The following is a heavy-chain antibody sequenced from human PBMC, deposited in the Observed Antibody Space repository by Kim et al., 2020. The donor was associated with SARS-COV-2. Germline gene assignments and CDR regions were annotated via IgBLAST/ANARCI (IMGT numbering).Heavy chain of an antibody. Sequence: GGSLRLSCAASGFTFSSYAMSWVRQAPGKGLEWVSAISGSGGSTYYADSVNGRFTISRDNSKNTLYLQINSLRAEDTAVYYCAKYDGDDSSGYYPLDDAFDIWGQGTMVTVAS. CDR1: GFTFSSYA. D-gene: IGHD3-22*01. V-gene: IGHV3-23*01. CDR2: ISGSGGST. CDR3: AKYDGDDSSGYYPLDDAFDI. J-gene: IGHJ3*02.